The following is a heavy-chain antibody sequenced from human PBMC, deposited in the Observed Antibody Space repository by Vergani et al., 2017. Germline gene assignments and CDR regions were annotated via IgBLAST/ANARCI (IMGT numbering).Heavy chain of an antibody. V-gene: IGHV4-61*02. Sequence: QVQLQESGPGLVKPSQTLSLTCTVSGGSINSHNYYWSWIRQPAGKGLEWIGRLHTSGSTNYNPSLQSRVTMSEDTSKNQFSLNLTSVTAADTAVYFCARGSCLGGSCYKPLFDYWGQGSLVTVSS. CDR3: ARGSCLGGSCYKPLFDY. J-gene: IGHJ4*02. D-gene: IGHD2-15*01. CDR2: LHTSGST. CDR1: GGSINSHNYY.